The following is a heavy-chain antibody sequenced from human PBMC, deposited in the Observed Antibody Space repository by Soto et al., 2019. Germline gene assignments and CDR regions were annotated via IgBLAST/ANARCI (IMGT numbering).Heavy chain of an antibody. CDR1: GYTFTSYG. Sequence: ASLKVSCKASGYTFTSYGIRWLRQAPGQGLEWMGWISAYNGNTNYAQKLQGRVTMTTDTSTSTAYMELRSLRSDDTAVYYCARFSELRIVVFPDALDIWGQGTVVTVSS. V-gene: IGHV1-18*01. J-gene: IGHJ3*02. D-gene: IGHD3-22*01. CDR3: ARFSELRIVVFPDALDI. CDR2: ISAYNGNT.